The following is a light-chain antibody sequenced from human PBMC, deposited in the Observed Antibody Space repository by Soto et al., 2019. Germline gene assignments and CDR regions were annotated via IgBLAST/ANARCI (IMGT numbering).Light chain of an antibody. CDR3: CSYTTSTTYV. J-gene: IGLJ1*01. CDR2: GVN. CDR1: GSDVGGYDS. Sequence: QSARTQPSSVSGSPGQSGTISCTGTGSDVGGYDSVSWYQQHPGRAPKLIIYGVNNRPSGVSNRFSAYKSADTASLTISGLQAEDEANYYCCSYTTSTTYVFGTGTKVTVL. V-gene: IGLV2-14*03.